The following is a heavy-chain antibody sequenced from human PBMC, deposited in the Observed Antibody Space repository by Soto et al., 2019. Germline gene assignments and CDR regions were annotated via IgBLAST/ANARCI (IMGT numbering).Heavy chain of an antibody. Sequence: WASVNVSCKASGYTFTGHYIHWVRQAPEQRPEWMGEIGPETGATRYAQKFQGRVTMTRDTSITTAYMELNNLRSDDTAVYYCARDLPMHAFDLCGQGTTVT. J-gene: IGHJ3*01. CDR3: ARDLPMHAFDL. CDR2: IGPETGAT. V-gene: IGHV1-2*02. CDR1: GYTFTGHY. D-gene: IGHD2-2*01.